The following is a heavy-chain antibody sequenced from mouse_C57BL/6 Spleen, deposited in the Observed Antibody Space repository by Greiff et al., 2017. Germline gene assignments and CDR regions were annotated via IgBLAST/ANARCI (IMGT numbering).Heavy chain of an antibody. Sequence: VQLQQSGAELVRPGASVKLSCTASGFNIKDDYMHWVKQRPEQGLEWIGWIDPENGDTEYASKFQGKATITADTSSNTAYLQLSSLTSEDTAVYYCTACGTLNYWGQGTTLTVSS. CDR3: TACGTLNY. J-gene: IGHJ2*01. CDR2: IDPENGDT. V-gene: IGHV14-4*01. CDR1: GFNIKDDY.